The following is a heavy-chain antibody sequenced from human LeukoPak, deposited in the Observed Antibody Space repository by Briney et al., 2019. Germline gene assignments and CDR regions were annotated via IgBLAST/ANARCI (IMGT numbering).Heavy chain of an antibody. CDR3: ARGVSSSWFY. Sequence: SETLSLTCAVYGGSFSGYYWSWIRQPPGKGLEWIGEINHSGSTNYNPSLKSRVTISVDTSKNQFSLKLSSVTAADTAVYYCARGVSSSWFYWGQGTLATVSS. J-gene: IGHJ4*02. D-gene: IGHD6-13*01. CDR1: GGSFSGYY. V-gene: IGHV4-34*01. CDR2: INHSGST.